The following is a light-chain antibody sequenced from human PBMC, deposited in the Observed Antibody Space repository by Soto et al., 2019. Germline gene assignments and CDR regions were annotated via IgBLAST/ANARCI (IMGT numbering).Light chain of an antibody. CDR3: QQYGSSPDT. CDR1: QSVSSSY. CDR2: GAS. Sequence: EIVLTQSPGSLSLSPGERATLSCRASQSVSSSYLAWYQKRPGQAPRLLIYGASTGATGIPDRFSGSGSGTDFTLTISRLEPEDFAVYYCQQYGSSPDTFGQGTKVEIK. J-gene: IGKJ1*01. V-gene: IGKV3-20*01.